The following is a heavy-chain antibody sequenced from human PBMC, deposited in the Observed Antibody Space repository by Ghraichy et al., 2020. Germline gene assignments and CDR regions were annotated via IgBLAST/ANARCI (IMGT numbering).Heavy chain of an antibody. D-gene: IGHD6-13*01. Sequence: GGSLRLSCAASGFTFSTYWMRWVRQAPGKGLEWVANIKQDGSEKYYVDSLKARFTISRDNAKNSLYLQMNSLRAEDTAVYYCARGGARIAAADHFDYWGQGTLVTVSS. CDR2: IKQDGSEK. J-gene: IGHJ4*02. CDR3: ARGGARIAAADHFDY. V-gene: IGHV3-7*03. CDR1: GFTFSTYW.